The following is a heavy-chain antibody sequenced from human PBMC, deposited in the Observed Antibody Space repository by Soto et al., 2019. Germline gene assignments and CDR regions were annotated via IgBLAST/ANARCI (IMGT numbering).Heavy chain of an antibody. V-gene: IGHV3-30*18. Sequence: GGSLRLSCETSGFIFSGYGMHWVRQAPGKGLEWVALISYDGSNKYYADSVKGRFTISRDNAENTLHLQMNSLRAEDTAVYYCAKDFEYYYDSSGFFDYWGQGTLVTVSS. CDR1: GFIFSGYG. CDR3: AKDFEYYYDSSGFFDY. D-gene: IGHD3-22*01. CDR2: ISYDGSNK. J-gene: IGHJ4*02.